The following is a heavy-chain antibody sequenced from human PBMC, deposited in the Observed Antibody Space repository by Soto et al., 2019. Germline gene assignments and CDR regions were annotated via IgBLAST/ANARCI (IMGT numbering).Heavy chain of an antibody. CDR2: VYTSGRT. CDR3: ARAEFELLYFDH. J-gene: IGHJ4*02. D-gene: IGHD1-7*01. V-gene: IGHV3-53*01. CDR1: GFTFTNSY. Sequence: GGSLRLSCAASGFTFTNSYMAWVRQAPGKGLEWVSVVYTSGRTYHADSVKGRFTVSRDISTNMFFLQMNKLSAEDMATYYCARAEFELLYFDHWGRGTLVTVSS.